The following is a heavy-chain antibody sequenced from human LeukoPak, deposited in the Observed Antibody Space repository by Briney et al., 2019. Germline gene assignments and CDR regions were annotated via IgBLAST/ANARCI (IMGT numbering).Heavy chain of an antibody. Sequence: GESLKISCKGSGYSFNTYWIAWVRQMPGKGLEWMGIIYPGDSDPRYSPSFQGQVTISADKSISTAYLQWSSLKASDTAMYYCARHREPRGYPDDAFDIWGQGTLVTVSS. D-gene: IGHD3-16*02. CDR3: ARHREPRGYPDDAFDI. CDR1: GYSFNTYW. V-gene: IGHV5-51*01. CDR2: IYPGDSDP. J-gene: IGHJ3*02.